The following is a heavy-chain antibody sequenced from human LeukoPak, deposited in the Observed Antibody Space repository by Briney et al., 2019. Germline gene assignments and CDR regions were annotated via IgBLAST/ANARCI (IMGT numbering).Heavy chain of an antibody. CDR2: IYYSGTT. Sequence: SETLSLTCTVSGGSISSYYWSWIRQPPGKGLEWIGYIYYSGTTNYNPSLKSRVTISVDTSKNQFSLKLSSVTAADTAVYYCARDPRYSGNRGHLDYWGQGALVIVSS. D-gene: IGHD5-12*01. V-gene: IGHV4-59*01. CDR1: GGSISSYY. J-gene: IGHJ4*02. CDR3: ARDPRYSGNRGHLDY.